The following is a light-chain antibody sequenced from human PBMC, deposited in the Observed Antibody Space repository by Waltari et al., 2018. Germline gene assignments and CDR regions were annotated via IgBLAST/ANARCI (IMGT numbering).Light chain of an antibody. V-gene: IGLV2-14*03. Sequence: QSALTQPASVSGSPGQPITISCTGTSSDVGVYNYVSWYQQYPGTAPKLMIYDVSKRPSGVSNRFSGSKSGNTASRTISGLQAEDEADYYCSSYTSSGTPVVFGGGTKLTVL. CDR3: SSYTSSGTPVV. CDR2: DVS. CDR1: SSDVGVYNY. J-gene: IGLJ2*01.